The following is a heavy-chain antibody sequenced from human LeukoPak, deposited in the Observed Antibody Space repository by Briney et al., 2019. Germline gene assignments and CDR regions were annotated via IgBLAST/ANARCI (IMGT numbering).Heavy chain of an antibody. CDR3: ARGPAAAGTGFDY. Sequence: ASVKVSCKASGYTFTSYDINWVRQATGQGLEWMGRMNPNSGNTGYAQKFQGRATMTRNTSISTAYMELSSLRSEDTAVYYCARGPAAAGTGFDYWGQGTLVTVSS. CDR2: MNPNSGNT. CDR1: GYTFTSYD. J-gene: IGHJ4*02. D-gene: IGHD6-13*01. V-gene: IGHV1-8*01.